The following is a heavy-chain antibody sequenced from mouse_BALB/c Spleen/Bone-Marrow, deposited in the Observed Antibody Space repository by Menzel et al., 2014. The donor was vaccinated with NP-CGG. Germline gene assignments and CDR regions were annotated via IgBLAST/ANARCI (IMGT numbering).Heavy chain of an antibody. J-gene: IGHJ4*01. V-gene: IGHV5-12-1*01. Sequence: EVMLVESGGGLVKPGGSLKLSCAASGFAFSSYDMSWVRQTPEKRLEWVAYISSGGGSTYYPDTVKGRFTISRDNAKNTLYLQMSSLKSEDTAMYYFARRYGYGAMDYWGQGTSVTVSS. CDR3: ARRYGYGAMDY. CDR2: ISSGGGST. D-gene: IGHD1-2*01. CDR1: GFAFSSYD.